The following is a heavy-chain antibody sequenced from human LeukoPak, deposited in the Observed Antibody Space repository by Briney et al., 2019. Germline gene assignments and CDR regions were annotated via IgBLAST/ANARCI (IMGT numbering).Heavy chain of an antibody. CDR3: ARVFGDSSGYYGWFDP. Sequence: GASVKVSCKASGYTFTSYGISWVRQAPGQGLEWMGWISAYNGNTNYAQKLQGRVTMTTDTSTSTAYMELRSLRYDDTAVYYCARVFGDSSGYYGWFDPWGQGTLVTVSS. CDR2: ISAYNGNT. CDR1: GYTFTSYG. V-gene: IGHV1-18*01. J-gene: IGHJ5*02. D-gene: IGHD3-22*01.